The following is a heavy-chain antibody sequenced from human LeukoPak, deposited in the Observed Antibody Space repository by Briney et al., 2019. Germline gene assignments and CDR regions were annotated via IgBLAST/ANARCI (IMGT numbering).Heavy chain of an antibody. CDR3: TLIQGWGSGSYYRDF. D-gene: IGHD3-10*01. CDR1: KVW. J-gene: IGHJ4*02. Sequence: KVWVGAVRLKERKGMEWVARVESKSAGETTDYAAPVKGRFTISRDDSKNTLYLQMDSLKTEDTALYYCTLIQGWGSGSYYRDFWGQGTLVTVSS. CDR2: VESKSAGETT. V-gene: IGHV3-15*04.